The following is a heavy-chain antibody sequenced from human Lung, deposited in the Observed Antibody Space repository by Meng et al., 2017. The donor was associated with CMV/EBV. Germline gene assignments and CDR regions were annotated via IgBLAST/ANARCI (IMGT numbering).Heavy chain of an antibody. CDR1: GFTFSTYS. CDR2: INESGDRT. D-gene: IGHD3/OR15-3a*01. J-gene: IGHJ4*02. CDR3: VNRAWMDF. V-gene: IGHV3-23*01. Sequence: VRLLEAGRGLEQPGGSLRLSCEASGFTFSTYSMTWVRQAPGKGLEWVSGINESGDRTYHADSVKGRFTISRDNSKNTLYLQMNSLRVEDTAIYYCVNRAWMDFWGQGNLVTVSS.